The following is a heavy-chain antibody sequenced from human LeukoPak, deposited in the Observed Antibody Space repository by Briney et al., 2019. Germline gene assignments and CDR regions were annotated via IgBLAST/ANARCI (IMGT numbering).Heavy chain of an antibody. D-gene: IGHD6-19*01. V-gene: IGHV4-34*01. J-gene: IGHJ5*02. CDR3: AREVGTAVAGNWFDP. CDR2: INHSGST. Sequence: SETLSLTCAVYGGSFSGYYWSWIRQPPGKGLEWIGEINHSGSTDYNPSLKSRVTISVDTSKNQFSLKLSSVTAADTAVYYCAREVGTAVAGNWFDPWGQGTLVTVSS. CDR1: GGSFSGYY.